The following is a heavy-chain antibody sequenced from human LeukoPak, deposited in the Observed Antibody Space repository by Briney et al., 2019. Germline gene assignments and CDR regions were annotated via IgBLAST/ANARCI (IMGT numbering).Heavy chain of an antibody. CDR1: GGSFSGYY. Sequence: PSETLSLTCAVYGGSFSGYYWSWIRQPPGKGLEWIGEINHSGSTNYNPSLKSRVTISVDTSKNQFSLKLSSVTAADTAVYYCASSVKRWYLFWGQGTLVTVSS. D-gene: IGHD6-13*01. CDR3: ASSVKRWYLF. V-gene: IGHV4-34*01. J-gene: IGHJ4*02. CDR2: INHSGST.